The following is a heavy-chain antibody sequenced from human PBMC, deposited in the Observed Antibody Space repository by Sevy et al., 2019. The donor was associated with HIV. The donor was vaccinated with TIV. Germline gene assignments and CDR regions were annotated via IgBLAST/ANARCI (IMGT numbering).Heavy chain of an antibody. Sequence: GGSLRLSCVASQFNFDTYAIHWVRQAPGKGLEWVAMIWYDGSSKDYAESVKGRFDISRDNSQNPAFLQMNSLRAEDTGVYYCATNMVHAGAYDSYFNFWGQGSLVTVSS. J-gene: IGHJ4*02. CDR3: ATNMVHAGAYDSYFNF. D-gene: IGHD4-17*01. CDR1: QFNFDTYA. CDR2: IWYDGSSK. V-gene: IGHV3-33*01.